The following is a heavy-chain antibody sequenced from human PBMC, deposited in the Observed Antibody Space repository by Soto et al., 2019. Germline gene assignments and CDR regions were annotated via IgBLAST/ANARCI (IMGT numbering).Heavy chain of an antibody. D-gene: IGHD3-22*01. V-gene: IGHV3-23*01. CDR1: GFTISNYA. CDR2: LSGSGVST. J-gene: IGHJ4*02. CDR3: AKIESRFFYDSTGYYPFDY. Sequence: GGSLRLSCVASGFTISNYAMTWVRQAPGKGLEWVSALSGSGVSTYYADSVMGRFTISRDNSKNTVYLQMNSLRAEDTAVYYCAKIESRFFYDSTGYYPFDYWGQGTLVTVSS.